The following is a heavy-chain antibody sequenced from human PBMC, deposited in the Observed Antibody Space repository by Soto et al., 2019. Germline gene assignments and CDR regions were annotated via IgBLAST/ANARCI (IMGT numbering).Heavy chain of an antibody. CDR2: INHSGST. D-gene: IGHD1-1*01. Sequence: SETLSLTCAVYGGSFSGYYWSWIRQPPGKGLEWIGEINHSGSTNYNPSLKSRVTISVDTSKNQFSLKLSSVTAADTAVYYCARDERGDWNDAPSFDPWGQGTLVTVSS. J-gene: IGHJ5*02. CDR1: GGSFSGYY. CDR3: ARDERGDWNDAPSFDP. V-gene: IGHV4-34*01.